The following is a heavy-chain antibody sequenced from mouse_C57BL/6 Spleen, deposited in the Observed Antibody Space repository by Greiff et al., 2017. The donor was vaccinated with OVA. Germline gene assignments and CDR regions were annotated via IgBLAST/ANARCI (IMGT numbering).Heavy chain of an antibody. Sequence: EVQLQQSGAELVRPGASVKLSCTASGFNIKDDYMHWVKQRPEQGLEWIGWIDPENGDTEYASKFQGKATITADTSSNTAYLQLSSLTSEDTAVYYCTTYGNVYFDYWGQGTTLTVSS. J-gene: IGHJ2*01. CDR3: TTYGNVYFDY. CDR2: IDPENGDT. D-gene: IGHD2-1*01. CDR1: GFNIKDDY. V-gene: IGHV14-4*01.